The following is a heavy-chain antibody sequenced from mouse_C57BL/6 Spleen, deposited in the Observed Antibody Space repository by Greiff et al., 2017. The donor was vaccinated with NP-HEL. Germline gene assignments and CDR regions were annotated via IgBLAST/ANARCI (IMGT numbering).Heavy chain of an antibody. D-gene: IGHD2-2*01. CDR2: ISPGDGDT. Sequence: QVQLQQSGPELVKPGASVKISCKASGYAFSSSWMNWVKQRPGKGLEWIGRISPGDGDTNYNGKFKGKATLTADRSSSTAYMQLSSLTSEDSAVYFCATYGYLYYYAMDYWGQGTSVTVSS. J-gene: IGHJ4*01. CDR1: GYAFSSSW. CDR3: ATYGYLYYYAMDY. V-gene: IGHV1-82*01.